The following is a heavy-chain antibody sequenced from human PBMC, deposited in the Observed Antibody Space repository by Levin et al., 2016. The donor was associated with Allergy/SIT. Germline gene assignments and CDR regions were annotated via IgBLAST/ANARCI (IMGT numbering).Heavy chain of an antibody. Sequence: GESLKISCAASGFTLGSYTMSWVRQAPGKGLEWVSDISGGGFTTYYADSVKGRFTISRDNSESTVYLQMNSLRVEDTAIYYCAKRYCVSLSCPNWFDPSGQGTLVTVSS. CDR1: GFTLGSYT. V-gene: IGHV3-23*01. CDR2: ISGGGFTT. D-gene: IGHD2-2*01. CDR3: AKRYCVSLSCPNWFDP. J-gene: IGHJ5*02.